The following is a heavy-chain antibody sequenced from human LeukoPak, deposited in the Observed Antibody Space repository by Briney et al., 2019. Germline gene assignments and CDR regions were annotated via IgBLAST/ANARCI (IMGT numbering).Heavy chain of an antibody. CDR3: ARLTKSLRGYSYAYFDY. J-gene: IGHJ4*02. CDR2: IYYSGST. D-gene: IGHD5-18*01. V-gene: IGHV4-39*01. Sequence: SETLSLTCTVSGGSISSSTYYWGWIRQPPGKGLEWIGSIYYSGSTFYNPSLKSRLTISVDTSRNQFSLKLSSVTAADTAVYYCARLTKSLRGYSYAYFDYWGQGTLVPVSS. CDR1: GGSISSSTYY.